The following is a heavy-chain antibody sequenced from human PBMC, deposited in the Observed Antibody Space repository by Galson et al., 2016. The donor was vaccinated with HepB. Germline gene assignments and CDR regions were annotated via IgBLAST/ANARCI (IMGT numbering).Heavy chain of an antibody. J-gene: IGHJ4*02. CDR3: AKDRDDFWSGNDLFSGRLDY. V-gene: IGHV3-30*18. Sequence: SLRLSCAASGFTFSNYAMHWVRQAPGKGLEWVAVISYNGSNKYNADSVRGRFTISRDNSKNTLYMQMSSLRAEDTAVYYCAKDRDDFWSGNDLFSGRLDYWGQGIVVTVSS. CDR2: ISYNGSNK. D-gene: IGHD3-3*01. CDR1: GFTFSNYA.